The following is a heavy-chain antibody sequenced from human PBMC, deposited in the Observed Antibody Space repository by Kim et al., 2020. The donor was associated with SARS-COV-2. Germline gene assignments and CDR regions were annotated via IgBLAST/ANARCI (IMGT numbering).Heavy chain of an antibody. CDR3: ARDGGLYGMDV. V-gene: IGHV4-59*01. D-gene: IGHD1-26*01. Sequence: TNYNPSLKSRVTISVDTSKNQFSLKLSSVTAADTAVYYCARDGGLYGMDVWGQGTTVTVSS. J-gene: IGHJ6*02. CDR2: T.